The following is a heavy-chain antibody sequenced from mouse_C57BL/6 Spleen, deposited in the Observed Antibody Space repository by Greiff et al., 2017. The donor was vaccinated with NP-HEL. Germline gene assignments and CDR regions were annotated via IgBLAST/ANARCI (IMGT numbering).Heavy chain of an antibody. CDR3: AKNGYYYGSAPFAY. CDR1: GFSLTSYG. D-gene: IGHD1-1*01. J-gene: IGHJ3*01. CDR2: IWRGGST. V-gene: IGHV2-5*01. Sequence: VKLVESGPGLVQPSQSLSITCTVSGFSLTSYGVHWVRQSPGKGLEWLGVIWRGGSTDYNAAFMSRLSITKDNSKSQVFFKMNSLQADDTAIYYCAKNGYYYGSAPFAYWGQGTLVTVSA.